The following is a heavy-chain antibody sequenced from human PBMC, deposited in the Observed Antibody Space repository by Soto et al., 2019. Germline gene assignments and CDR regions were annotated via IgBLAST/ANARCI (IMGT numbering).Heavy chain of an antibody. D-gene: IGHD5-12*01. V-gene: IGHV1-18*04. CDR1: GYTFTSYG. Sequence: AAVKVSCKASGYTFTSYGISWVRQAPGQGLEWMGWISAYNGNTNYAQKLQGRVTMTTDTSTSTAYMELRSLRSDDTAVYYCAGEPRDXGYDYWGGYYYYYGMDVWGQGTTVTVSS. CDR2: ISAYNGNT. J-gene: IGHJ6*02. CDR3: AGEPRDXGYDYWGGYYYYYGMDV.